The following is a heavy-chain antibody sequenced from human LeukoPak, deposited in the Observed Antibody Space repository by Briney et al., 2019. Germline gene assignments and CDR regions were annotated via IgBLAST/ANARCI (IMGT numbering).Heavy chain of an antibody. CDR2: IIGSSGAT. Sequence: GGSLRLSCAASGFTFSNYAMNWVRQAPGKGLEWVSLIIGSSGATFYADSVKGRFTISRDHSKNTVYLQMNSLRVDDTALYYCVKHVRSRWSNNRFDPWGQGTLVTVS. D-gene: IGHD6-13*01. J-gene: IGHJ5*02. V-gene: IGHV3-23*01. CDR3: VKHVRSRWSNNRFDP. CDR1: GFTFSNYA.